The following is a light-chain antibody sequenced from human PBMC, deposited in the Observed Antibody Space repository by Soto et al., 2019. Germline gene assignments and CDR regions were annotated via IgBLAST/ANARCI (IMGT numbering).Light chain of an antibody. CDR2: LNSDGSH. CDR3: QTWGSDIHVV. CDR1: SGHSSYT. J-gene: IGLJ2*01. Sequence: QSVLTQSPSASASLGASVKLTCTLSSGHSSYTIAWHQQQPEKGPRYLMTLNSDGSHRKGDGIPARFSGSSSGAERYLTISSLQSEDEADYYCQTWGSDIHVVFGGGPKLTVL. V-gene: IGLV4-69*01.